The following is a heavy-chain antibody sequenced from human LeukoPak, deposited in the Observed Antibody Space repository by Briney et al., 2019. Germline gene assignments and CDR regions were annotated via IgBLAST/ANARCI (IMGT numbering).Heavy chain of an antibody. D-gene: IGHD6-25*01. Sequence: SETLSLTCTVSGGSISSYYWSWIRQPPGKGLEWIGYIYYSGSTNYNPSLKSRVTISVDTSKNQFSLKLSSVTPTDTAIYFCARDPIAAAEPIDYWGQGVLVTVSS. CDR2: IYYSGST. CDR1: GGSISSYY. J-gene: IGHJ4*02. CDR3: ARDPIAAAEPIDY. V-gene: IGHV4-59*12.